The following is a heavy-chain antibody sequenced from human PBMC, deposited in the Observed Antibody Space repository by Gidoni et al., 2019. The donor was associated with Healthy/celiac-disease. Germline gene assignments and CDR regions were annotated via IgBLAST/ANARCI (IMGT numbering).Heavy chain of an antibody. Sequence: STYYNPSLKSRVTISVDTSKNQFSLKLSSVTAADTAVYYCARRYYDFWSGSRGDAFDIWGQGTMVTVSS. J-gene: IGHJ3*02. V-gene: IGHV4-30-4*07. CDR2: ST. CDR3: ARRYYDFWSGSRGDAFDI. D-gene: IGHD3-3*01.